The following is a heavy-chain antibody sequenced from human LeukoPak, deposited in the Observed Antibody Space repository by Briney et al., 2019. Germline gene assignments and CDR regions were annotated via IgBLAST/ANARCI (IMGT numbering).Heavy chain of an antibody. Sequence: SVKVSCKASGYTFTSYAISWVRQAPGQGLEWMGGIIPIFGTANYAQKFQGRVTITADESTSTAYMELSSLRSEDTAVYYCASRATVTNNWFDPWGQGTLVTVSS. J-gene: IGHJ5*02. V-gene: IGHV1-69*13. CDR1: GYTFTSYA. D-gene: IGHD4-17*01. CDR2: IIPIFGTA. CDR3: ASRATVTNNWFDP.